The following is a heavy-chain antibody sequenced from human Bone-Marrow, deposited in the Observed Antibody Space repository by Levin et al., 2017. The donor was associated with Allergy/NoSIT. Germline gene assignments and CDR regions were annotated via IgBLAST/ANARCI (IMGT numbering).Heavy chain of an antibody. CDR2: ISYDGSNK. D-gene: IGHD3-10*01. V-gene: IGHV3-30*04. CDR3: ARVHYGSGNNWFDP. J-gene: IGHJ5*02. Sequence: GESLKISCAASGFTFSSYAMHWVRQAPGKGLEWVAVISYDGSNKYYADSVKGRFTISRDNSKNTLYLQMNSLRAEDTAVYYCARVHYGSGNNWFDPWGQGTLVTVSS. CDR1: GFTFSSYA.